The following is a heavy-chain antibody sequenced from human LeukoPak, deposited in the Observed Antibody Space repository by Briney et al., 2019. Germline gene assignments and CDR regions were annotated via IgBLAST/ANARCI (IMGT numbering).Heavy chain of an antibody. D-gene: IGHD1-26*01. CDR3: ATELSGKYSGDY. J-gene: IGHJ4*02. Sequence: ASVKVSCKFSGYTLAELSMHWVRQAPGKGLEWMGGFDPEDGETIYAQGFQGRVTMTEDTSTDTAYMELSSLRSEDTAVYYCATELSGKYSGDYWGQGTLVTVSS. CDR1: GYTLAELS. CDR2: FDPEDGET. V-gene: IGHV1-24*01.